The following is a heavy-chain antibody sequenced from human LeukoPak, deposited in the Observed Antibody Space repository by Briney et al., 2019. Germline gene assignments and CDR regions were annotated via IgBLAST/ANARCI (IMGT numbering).Heavy chain of an antibody. V-gene: IGHV1-18*01. D-gene: IGHD5-18*01. J-gene: IGHJ6*03. CDR2: ISAYNGNT. CDR1: GYTFTSYG. Sequence: ASVKVSCKASGYTFTSYGISWVRQAPGQGLEWMGWISAYNGNTNYAQKLQGRVTMTTDTSTSTAYMELSRLRSDDTAVYYCAGDQLSNYYYYHYMDVWGKGTTVTISS. CDR3: AGDQLSNYYYYHYMDV.